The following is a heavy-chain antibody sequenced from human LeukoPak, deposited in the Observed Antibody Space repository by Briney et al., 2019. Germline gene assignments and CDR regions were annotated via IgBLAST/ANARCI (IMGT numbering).Heavy chain of an antibody. Sequence: ASVKVSCKASGYTFTDYYMHWVQQAPGKGLEWMGLVDPEDGETIYAEKFQGRVTITADTSTDTAYMELSSLRSEDTAVYYCALTNLPGAFDIWGQGTMVTVSS. V-gene: IGHV1-69-2*01. D-gene: IGHD2-8*01. J-gene: IGHJ3*02. CDR1: GYTFTDYY. CDR2: VDPEDGET. CDR3: ALTNLPGAFDI.